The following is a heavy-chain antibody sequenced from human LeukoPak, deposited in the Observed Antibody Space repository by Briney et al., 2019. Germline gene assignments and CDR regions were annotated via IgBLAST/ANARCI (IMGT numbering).Heavy chain of an antibody. D-gene: IGHD4-11*01. J-gene: IGHJ5*02. CDR3: ARIDYRDTWFDP. CDR2: INPNSGGT. V-gene: IGHV1-2*02. CDR1: GYTFTGYY. Sequence: ASVKVSCKASGYTFTGYYMHWVRQAPGRGLEWMGWINPNSGGTNYAQKFQGRVTMTRDTSISTAYMELSRLRSDDTAVYYCARIDYRDTWFDPWGQGTLVTVSS.